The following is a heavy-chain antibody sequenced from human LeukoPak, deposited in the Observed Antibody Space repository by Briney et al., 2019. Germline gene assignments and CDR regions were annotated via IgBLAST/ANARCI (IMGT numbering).Heavy chain of an antibody. Sequence: SETLSLTCTVSGGSISSGSYYWSWIRRPAGKGLEWIGRIYTSGSTNYNPSLKSRVTISVDTSKNQFSLKLSSVTAADTAVYYCARAEYYGSDPYYYYYYYMDVWGKGTTVTVSS. CDR1: GGSISSGSYY. D-gene: IGHD3-10*01. V-gene: IGHV4-61*02. J-gene: IGHJ6*03. CDR2: IYTSGST. CDR3: ARAEYYGSDPYYYYYYYMDV.